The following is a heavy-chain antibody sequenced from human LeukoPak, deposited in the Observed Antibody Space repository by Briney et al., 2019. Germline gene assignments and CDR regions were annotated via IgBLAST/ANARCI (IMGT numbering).Heavy chain of an antibody. J-gene: IGHJ4*02. V-gene: IGHV3-11*01. CDR1: GFTFSDYY. CDR2: ISSSGNTI. Sequence: PGGSLRLSCAASGFTFSDYYMSWIRQAPGKGLEWVSYISSSGNTINYADSVKGRFTISRDNAKNLLFLQMNSLRAEDTAVYYCAREGYDSSGYFPGHWGQGTLVTVSS. D-gene: IGHD3-22*01. CDR3: AREGYDSSGYFPGH.